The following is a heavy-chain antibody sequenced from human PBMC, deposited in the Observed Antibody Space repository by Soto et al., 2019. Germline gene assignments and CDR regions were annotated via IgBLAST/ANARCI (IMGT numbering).Heavy chain of an antibody. D-gene: IGHD3-9*01. J-gene: IGHJ4*02. CDR3: ARDSSTGYYLSDFDY. V-gene: IGHV3-21*01. CDR2: ISTRSHYI. CDR1: GFTFSNYN. Sequence: GSRRLSCAASGFTFSNYNMNWVRQAPGKGLEWVASISTRSHYIYYADSLKGRFTISRDNAKNSVDLQISSLRAEDTAVYYCARDSSTGYYLSDFDYWGQGTLVTVS.